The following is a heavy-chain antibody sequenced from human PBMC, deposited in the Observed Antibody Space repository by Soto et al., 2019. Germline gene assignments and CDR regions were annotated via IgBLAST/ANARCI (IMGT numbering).Heavy chain of an antibody. J-gene: IGHJ4*02. D-gene: IGHD5-18*01. CDR3: ARQVEDGYSFAYHY. CDR2: IYPGDSDT. Sequence: GESLKISCKGSGYSFASYWIGWVRQMPGKGLEWMGIIYPGDSDTRYSPSFQGQVTISADKSISTAYLHWSSLKATDSAMYYCARQVEDGYSFAYHYWGQGTQVTVSS. V-gene: IGHV5-51*01. CDR1: GYSFASYW.